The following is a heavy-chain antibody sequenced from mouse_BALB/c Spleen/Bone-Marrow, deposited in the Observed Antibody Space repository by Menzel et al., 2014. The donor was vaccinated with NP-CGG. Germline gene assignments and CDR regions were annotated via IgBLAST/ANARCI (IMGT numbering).Heavy chain of an antibody. J-gene: IGHJ1*01. V-gene: IGHV1-39*01. CDR3: TRDDSPYWYFDV. CDR2: IDPYYGGT. CDR1: GYSFTAYN. D-gene: IGHD2-4*01. Sequence: VQLQQSGPELEKPGASVKISCKASGYSFTAYNMNWVKQSNGKSLEWIGSIDPYYGGTCYNQKSKGKATLTVDKSSSTAYMQLKNLTSEDSAVYYCTRDDSPYWYFDVWGAGTTVTVSS.